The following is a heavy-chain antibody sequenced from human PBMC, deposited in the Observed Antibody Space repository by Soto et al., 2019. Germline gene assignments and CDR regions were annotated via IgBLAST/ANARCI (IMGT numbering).Heavy chain of an antibody. CDR1: SYPGAAGQN. D-gene: IGHD3-10*01. Sequence: SETLSLTCAVSSYPGAAGQNWGCIRQPPGKGLEWLGCLHESGPTYYRPSLKSRLAISIDMSKSQGSLSLTSVTAADTARYYCTNRRGLSRADSWGQGILVTVSS. V-gene: IGHV4-38-2*01. CDR3: TNRRGLSRADS. J-gene: IGHJ5*01. CDR2: LHESGPT.